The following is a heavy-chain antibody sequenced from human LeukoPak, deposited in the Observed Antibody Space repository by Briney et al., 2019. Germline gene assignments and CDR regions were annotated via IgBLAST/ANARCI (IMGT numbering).Heavy chain of an antibody. Sequence: SQTLSLTCTVSGGSISSGSYYWSWIRQPAGKGLEWIGRIYTSGSTNYNPSLKSRVTISVDTSKNQFSLKLSSVTAADTAVYYCARDNGDYVYYFDYWGQGTLVTVSS. D-gene: IGHD4-17*01. J-gene: IGHJ4*02. CDR2: IYTSGST. V-gene: IGHV4-61*02. CDR1: GGSISSGSYY. CDR3: ARDNGDYVYYFDY.